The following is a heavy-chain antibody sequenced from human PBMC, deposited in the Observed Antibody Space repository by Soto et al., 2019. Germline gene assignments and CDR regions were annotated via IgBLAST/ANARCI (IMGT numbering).Heavy chain of an antibody. Sequence: GGSLTLSCAASGFTFSRYSMSWVHQVSGKGLELVARIKSNTDGGTTDYATPVKGRFTISRDDSKYTLYLQMNSLKIEDTAVYYCITDGLDGRAYWCQGTQVTVSS. CDR3: ITDGLDGRAY. J-gene: IGHJ4*02. CDR1: GFTFSRYS. V-gene: IGHV3-15*01. CDR2: IKSNTDGGTT.